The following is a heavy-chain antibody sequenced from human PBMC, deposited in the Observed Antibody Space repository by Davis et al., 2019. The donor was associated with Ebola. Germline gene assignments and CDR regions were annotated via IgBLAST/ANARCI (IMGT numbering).Heavy chain of an antibody. CDR3: AKDPHDDSNWFDP. CDR1: GFTFSSYG. CDR2: ISGSGGST. Sequence: PGGSLRLSCAASGFTFSSYGMHWVRQAPGKGLEWVSAISGSGGSTYYADSVKGRFTISRDNSKNTLYLQMNSLRAEDTAVYYCAKDPHDDSNWFDPWGQGTLVTVSS. D-gene: IGHD1-1*01. V-gene: IGHV3-23*01. J-gene: IGHJ5*02.